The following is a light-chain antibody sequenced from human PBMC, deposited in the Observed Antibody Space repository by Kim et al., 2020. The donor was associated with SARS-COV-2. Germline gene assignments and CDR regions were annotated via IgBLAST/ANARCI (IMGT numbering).Light chain of an antibody. Sequence: VALGPTVRITCQGDILRSYYATWYQQQPGQAPILVIYGKNNRPSGIPDRFSGSSSGNTASLTITGTQAGDEADYYCNSRDSNDNVVFGGGTQLSVL. CDR1: ILRSYY. CDR3: NSRDSNDNVV. CDR2: GKN. V-gene: IGLV3-19*01. J-gene: IGLJ2*01.